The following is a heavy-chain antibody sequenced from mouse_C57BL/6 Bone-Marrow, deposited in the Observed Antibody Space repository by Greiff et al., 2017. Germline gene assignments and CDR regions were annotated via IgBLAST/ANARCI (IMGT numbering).Heavy chain of an antibody. D-gene: IGHD1-1*01. J-gene: IGHJ2*01. CDR1: GYTFTDYY. Sequence: QVQLQQSGAELVRPGASVKLSCKASGYTFTDYYINWVKQRPGQGLEWIARIYPGSGNTYYNEKFKGKATLTAEKSSSTAYMQLSSLTSEDSAVYFCARRTIYYYGSSLDYWGQGTTLTVSS. CDR2: IYPGSGNT. V-gene: IGHV1-76*01. CDR3: ARRTIYYYGSSLDY.